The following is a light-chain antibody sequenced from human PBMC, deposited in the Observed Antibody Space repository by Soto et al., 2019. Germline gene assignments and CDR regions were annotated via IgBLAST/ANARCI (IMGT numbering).Light chain of an antibody. CDR3: HQYYKWPLT. CDR1: QTVGVR. CDR2: EAS. V-gene: IGKV3D-15*01. Sequence: EIVLTQSPATLSSSPGERATLSCRASQTVGVRLAWYQHKPGQAPRLIIYEASNRAAGIPARFSGSGSGTDFTLTISSLLSEDFAVYYCHQYYKWPLTFGGGTKVDIK. J-gene: IGKJ4*01.